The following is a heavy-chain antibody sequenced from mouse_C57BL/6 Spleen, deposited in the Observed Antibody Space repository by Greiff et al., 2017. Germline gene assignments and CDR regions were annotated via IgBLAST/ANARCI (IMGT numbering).Heavy chain of an antibody. CDR2: IDPETGGT. Sequence: QVQLQQSGAELVRPGASVTLSCKASGYTFTDYEMHWVKQTPVHGLEWIGAIDPETGGTAYNQKFKGKAILTADKSSSKAYMELRSLTAEDSAVYYCTRLGRGVDYWGQGTTLTVSS. V-gene: IGHV1-15*01. CDR3: TRLGRGVDY. D-gene: IGHD4-1*01. J-gene: IGHJ2*01. CDR1: GYTFTDYE.